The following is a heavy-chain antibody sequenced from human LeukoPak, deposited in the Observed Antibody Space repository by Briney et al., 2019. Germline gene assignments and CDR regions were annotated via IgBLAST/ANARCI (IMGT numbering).Heavy chain of an antibody. J-gene: IGHJ4*02. CDR1: GGSISSGSYY. D-gene: IGHD4-17*01. CDR2: IYTSGST. Sequence: PSQTLSLTCTVCGGSISSGSYYWSWIRQPAGKGLEWIGRIYTSGSTNYNPSLKSRVTISVDTSKNQFSLKLSSVTAADTAVYYCARELTVTTVFDYWGQGTLVTVSS. CDR3: ARELTVTTVFDY. V-gene: IGHV4-61*02.